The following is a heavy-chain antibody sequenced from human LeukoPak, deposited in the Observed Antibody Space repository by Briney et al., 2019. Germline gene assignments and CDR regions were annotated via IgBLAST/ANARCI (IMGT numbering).Heavy chain of an antibody. CDR1: GGTFSSYA. D-gene: IGHD5-12*01. J-gene: IGHJ4*02. Sequence: GASVKVSCKASGGTFSSYAISWVRQAPGQGLEWMGRIIPILGIANYAQKFQGRVTMTRDTSISTTYMELRGLRSDDTAVYYCARGYSDYDPFYWGQGTLVTVSS. CDR3: ARGYSDYDPFY. V-gene: IGHV1-69*04. CDR2: IIPILGIA.